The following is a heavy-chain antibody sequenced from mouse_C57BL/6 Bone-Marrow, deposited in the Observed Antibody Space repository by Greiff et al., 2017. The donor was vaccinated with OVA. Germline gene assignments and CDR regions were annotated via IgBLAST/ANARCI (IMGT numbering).Heavy chain of an antibody. CDR2: INPSSGYT. Sequence: VKLVESGAELARPGASVKMSCKASGYTFTSYTMHWVKQRPGQGLEWIGYINPSSGYTKYNQKFKDKATLTADKSSSTAYMQLSSLTSEDSAVYYCARYDYDAMDYWGQGTSVTVSS. J-gene: IGHJ4*01. V-gene: IGHV1-4*01. CDR1: GYTFTSYT. CDR3: ARYDYDAMDY.